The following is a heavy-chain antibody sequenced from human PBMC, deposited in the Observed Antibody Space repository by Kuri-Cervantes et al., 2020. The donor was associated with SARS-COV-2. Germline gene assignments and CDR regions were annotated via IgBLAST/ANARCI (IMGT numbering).Heavy chain of an antibody. V-gene: IGHV3-23*01. J-gene: IGHJ4*02. CDR3: AKAGPNFLDY. Sequence: GGSLRLSCAASGFPFSMFAMTWVRLPPGRGLEWVATSSGSGGASFYAESVAGRFTISRDNSKSTVYLQVNSLRAEDTAVYYCAKAGPNFLDYWGQGTLVTVSS. CDR2: SSGSGGAS. CDR1: GFPFSMFA.